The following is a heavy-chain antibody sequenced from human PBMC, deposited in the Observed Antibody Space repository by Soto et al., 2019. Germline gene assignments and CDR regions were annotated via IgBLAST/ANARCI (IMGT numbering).Heavy chain of an antibody. J-gene: IGHJ6*03. Sequence: GGSLRLSCTASGFTFGDYAMSWFRQAPGKGLEWVGFIRSKAYGGTTEYAASVKGRFTISRDDSKSIAYLQMNSLKTEDTAVYYCTRDINPRDYWFVYYYYYMDVWGKGTTVTVSS. CDR1: GFTFGDYA. V-gene: IGHV3-49*03. D-gene: IGHD2-8*02. CDR2: IRSKAYGGTT. CDR3: TRDINPRDYWFVYYYYYMDV.